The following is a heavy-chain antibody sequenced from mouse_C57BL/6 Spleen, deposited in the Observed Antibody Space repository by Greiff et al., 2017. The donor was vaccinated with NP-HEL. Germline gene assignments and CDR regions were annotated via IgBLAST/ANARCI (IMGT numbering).Heavy chain of an antibody. CDR3: ARTYYYGSAWFAY. Sequence: VQLQQSGAELVKPGASVKMSCKASGYTFTSYWITWVKQRPGQGLEWIGDIYPGSGSTNYNEKFKSKVTLTVDTSSSTAYMQLSSLTSEDSAVYYCARTYYYGSAWFAYWGQGTLVTVSA. CDR1: GYTFTSYW. CDR2: IYPGSGST. D-gene: IGHD1-1*01. V-gene: IGHV1-55*01. J-gene: IGHJ3*01.